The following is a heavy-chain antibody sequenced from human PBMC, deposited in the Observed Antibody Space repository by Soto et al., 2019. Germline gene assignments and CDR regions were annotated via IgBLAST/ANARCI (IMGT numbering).Heavy chain of an antibody. Sequence: QVQLVESGGGVVQPGRSLRLSCAASGFTFSSYGMHWVRQAPGKGLEWVAVISYDGSNKYYADSVKGRFTISRDNYKNTLYLKMNSLRAEDTAVYYCAKDPRQYCSSTSCYGALDYWGQGTLVTVSS. D-gene: IGHD2-2*01. CDR3: AKDPRQYCSSTSCYGALDY. J-gene: IGHJ4*02. CDR2: ISYDGSNK. CDR1: GFTFSSYG. V-gene: IGHV3-30*18.